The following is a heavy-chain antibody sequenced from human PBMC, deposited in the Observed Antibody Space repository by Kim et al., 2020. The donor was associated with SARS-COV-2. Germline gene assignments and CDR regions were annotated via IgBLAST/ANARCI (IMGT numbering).Heavy chain of an antibody. Sequence: GESLKISCQTSGYTFSTYGISWVRQAPGQGPEWMGWIAGNSVSTNYAQKLQVRVTLTADASTSTAYMEMRSLRSDDTAVYYCTRDHMNRGKFDFWGQGTLVTVSS. CDR3: TRDHMNRGKFDF. V-gene: IGHV1-18*01. J-gene: IGHJ4*02. CDR2: IAGNSVST. CDR1: GYTFSTYG.